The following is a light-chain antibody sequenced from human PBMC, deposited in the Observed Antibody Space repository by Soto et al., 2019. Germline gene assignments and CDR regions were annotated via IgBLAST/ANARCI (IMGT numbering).Light chain of an antibody. V-gene: IGKV1-39*01. CDR1: QRVTTY. J-gene: IGKJ2*01. CDR3: QQSYSTPYP. CDR2: TAS. Sequence: IQMTQSPSSLSASVGDRVTITCRASQRVTTYLNWYQQKPGKAPKLLISTASTLQRGVPSRFSGSGSGTDFTLTITTLQPGDFATYFCQQSYSTPYPFGQGTKLEIK.